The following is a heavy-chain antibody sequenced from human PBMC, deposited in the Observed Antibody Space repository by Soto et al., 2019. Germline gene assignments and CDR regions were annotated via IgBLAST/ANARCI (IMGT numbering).Heavy chain of an antibody. CDR2: ISGSGGFT. J-gene: IGHJ6*02. CDR1: RFTFSTFA. CDR3: AKRGITIFGVVTNYYSGVDV. V-gene: IGHV3-23*01. Sequence: EAQLLESGGGLVQPGGSLRLSCDASRFTFSTFAMSWVRQAPGQGLEWVSVISGSGGFTYYADSVKGPFTISRDNSKNTLFLQMNSLRVEDTAVYYCAKRGITIFGVVTNYYSGVDVWGQGTTVTVSS. D-gene: IGHD3-3*01.